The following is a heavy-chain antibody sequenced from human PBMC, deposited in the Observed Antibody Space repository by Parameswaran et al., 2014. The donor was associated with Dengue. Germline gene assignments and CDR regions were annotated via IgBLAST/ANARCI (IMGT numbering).Heavy chain of an antibody. D-gene: IGHD3-10*01. Sequence: WVRQAPGQRLEWMGWINAGNGNTKYSQKFQGRVTITRDTSASTAYMELSSLRSEDTAVYYCARDERGAYGSGIGYYYGMDVWGQGTTVTVSS. V-gene: IGHV1-3*01. CDR2: INAGNGNT. J-gene: IGHJ6*02. CDR3: ARDERGAYGSGIGYYYGMDV.